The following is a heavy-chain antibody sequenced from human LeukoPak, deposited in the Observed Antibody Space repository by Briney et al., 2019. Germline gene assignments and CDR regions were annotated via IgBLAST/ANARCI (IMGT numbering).Heavy chain of an antibody. Sequence: PGGSLRLSCAASGFTFSSYGMHWVRQAPGKGLEWVAVISYDGSNKYYADSVKGRFTISRDNSKNTLYLQMNSLRAEDTAVYYCAKDRYSSVPTHFDYWGQGTLVTVSS. D-gene: IGHD6-19*01. CDR3: AKDRYSSVPTHFDY. J-gene: IGHJ4*02. CDR2: ISYDGSNK. CDR1: GFTFSSYG. V-gene: IGHV3-30*18.